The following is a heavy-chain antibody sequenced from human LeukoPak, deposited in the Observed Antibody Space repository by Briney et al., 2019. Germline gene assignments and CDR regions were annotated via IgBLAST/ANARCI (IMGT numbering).Heavy chain of an antibody. CDR1: GFNFSSYW. CDR3: VSTGVMAATSVLDY. V-gene: IGHV3-74*01. J-gene: IGHJ4*02. D-gene: IGHD2-15*01. CDR2: INYDGTTT. Sequence: GGSLRLSCAASGFNFSSYWMHWVRQAPGKGLVWISRINYDGTTTSYADSVKGRFTISRDNSRNTLFLHMNNVRVEDTAVYYCVSTGVMAATSVLDYRGQGALVTVSS.